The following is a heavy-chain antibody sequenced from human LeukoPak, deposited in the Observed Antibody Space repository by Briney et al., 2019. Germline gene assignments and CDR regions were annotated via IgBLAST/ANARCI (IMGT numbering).Heavy chain of an antibody. CDR1: GFTFSSYA. D-gene: IGHD4-17*01. Sequence: GGSLRLSCAASGFTFSSYAMSWVRQAPGQGLEWVSAVSGSGGYTYYADSVKGRFTISRDNSTNTLYLQMNSLRAEDTAVYYCAKSPQVSTVTTYYFHYWGQGTLVTASS. CDR3: AKSPQVSTVTTYYFHY. J-gene: IGHJ4*02. CDR2: VSGSGGYT. V-gene: IGHV3-23*01.